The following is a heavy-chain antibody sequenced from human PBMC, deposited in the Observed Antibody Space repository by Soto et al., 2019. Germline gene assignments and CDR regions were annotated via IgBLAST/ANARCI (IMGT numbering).Heavy chain of an antibody. D-gene: IGHD3-22*01. J-gene: IGHJ4*02. CDR3: VKGEYYYDSSGYYPFDY. Sequence: GGSLRLSCAASGFTFSSYAMHWVRQAPGKGLEWVSGINWNGGSTGYADSVKGRFTISRDNAKNSLYLQMNSLRADDTAVYYCVKGEYYYDSSGYYPFDYWGQGTLVTVSS. CDR1: GFTFSSYA. CDR2: INWNGGST. V-gene: IGHV3-20*04.